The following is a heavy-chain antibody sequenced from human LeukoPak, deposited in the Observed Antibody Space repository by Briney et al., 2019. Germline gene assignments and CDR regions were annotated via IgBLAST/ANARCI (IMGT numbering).Heavy chain of an antibody. CDR2: IYYSGST. J-gene: IGHJ3*02. CDR3: ASLYDRGAFDI. D-gene: IGHD1-14*01. Sequence: SETLSLTCTVSGGSISSYYWSWIRQPPGKGLEWIGYIYYSGSTNYNPSLKSRVTISVDTSKNQFSLKLSSVTAADTAAYYCASLYDRGAFDIWGQGTMVTVAS. CDR1: GGSISSYY. V-gene: IGHV4-59*01.